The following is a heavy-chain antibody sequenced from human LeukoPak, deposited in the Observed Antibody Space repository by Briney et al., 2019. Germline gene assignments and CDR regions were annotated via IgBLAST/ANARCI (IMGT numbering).Heavy chain of an antibody. V-gene: IGHV3-21*01. D-gene: IGHD6-19*01. J-gene: IGHJ4*02. CDR3: ARDLAVAGTGVVDY. CDR1: GFTFRSYS. Sequence: TGGSLRLSCAASGFTFRSYSMNCVRQAPGKGLEWVASISRSSDYIYYADSVKGRFTVSRDNAKNSLYLQMNSLRAEDTAVYYCARDLAVAGTGVVDYWGQGTLVTVSS. CDR2: ISRSSDYI.